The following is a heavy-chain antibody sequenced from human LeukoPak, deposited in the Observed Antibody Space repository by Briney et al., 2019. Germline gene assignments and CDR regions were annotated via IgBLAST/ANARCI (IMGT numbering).Heavy chain of an antibody. CDR1: GYSISSGYY. CDR3: ASLWPRLGIAVTGLRYYYYYMDV. V-gene: IGHV4-38-2*02. J-gene: IGHJ6*03. Sequence: SETLSLTCTVSGYSISSGYYWGWIRQPPGKGLEWIGEINHSGSTNYNPSLKSRVTISVDTSKNQFSLKLSSVTAADTAVYYCASLWPRLGIAVTGLRYYYYYMDVWGKGTTVTVSS. CDR2: INHSGST. D-gene: IGHD6-19*01.